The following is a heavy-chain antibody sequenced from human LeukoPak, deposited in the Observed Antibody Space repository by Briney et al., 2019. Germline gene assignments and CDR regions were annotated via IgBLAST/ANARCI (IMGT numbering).Heavy chain of an antibody. CDR1: GITLSNYG. Sequence: GGSLRLSCAVSGITLSNYGMGWVRQAPGKGLEWVAGIGDSGGRTNYAGSVKGRFTISRDNPSNTLYLQMNSLRAEDTAVYYCARGGLRGSKSHPTAYWGQGTLVTVSS. D-gene: IGHD4-17*01. CDR2: IGDSGGRT. J-gene: IGHJ4*02. CDR3: ARGGLRGSKSHPTAY. V-gene: IGHV3-23*01.